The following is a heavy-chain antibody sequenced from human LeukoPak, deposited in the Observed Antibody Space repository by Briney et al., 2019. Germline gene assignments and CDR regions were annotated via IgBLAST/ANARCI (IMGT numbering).Heavy chain of an antibody. D-gene: IGHD7-27*01. Sequence: SETLSLTCTVSGGSISSSSYYWGWIRQPPGKGLEWIASIFYSGNTYYNPSLKSRVTISVDTSKNQFSLQLNSVTPEDTAVYYCARAVTGAYDGWFDPWGQGTLVTVSS. CDR3: ARAVTGAYDGWFDP. CDR1: GGSISSSSYY. CDR2: IFYSGNT. V-gene: IGHV4-39*01. J-gene: IGHJ5*02.